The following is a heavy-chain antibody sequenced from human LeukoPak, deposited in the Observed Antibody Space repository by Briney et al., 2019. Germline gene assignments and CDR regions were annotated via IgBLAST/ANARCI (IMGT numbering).Heavy chain of an antibody. Sequence: GGSLRLSCAASGFTFSSYAMSWVRQAPGKGLKWVSAISGSGGSTYYADSVKGRFAISRDNSNSTLYLQMNSLRAEDTAVYYCAKRWGIAVAGTFRVDYWGQGTLVTVSS. V-gene: IGHV3-23*01. CDR1: GFTFSSYA. J-gene: IGHJ4*02. CDR3: AKRWGIAVAGTFRVDY. CDR2: ISGSGGST. D-gene: IGHD6-19*01.